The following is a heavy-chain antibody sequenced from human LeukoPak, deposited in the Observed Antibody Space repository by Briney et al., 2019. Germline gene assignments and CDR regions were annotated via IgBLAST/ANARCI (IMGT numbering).Heavy chain of an antibody. Sequence: ASVKVSCKASGYTFTGYYMHWVRQAPGQGLEWMGWINPNSGGTNYAQKFQGRVTMTRDTSISTAYMELSRLRSDDTAVYYCARGGYDILTGYHLDYWGQGTLVTASS. V-gene: IGHV1-2*02. D-gene: IGHD3-9*01. J-gene: IGHJ4*02. CDR3: ARGGYDILTGYHLDY. CDR1: GYTFTGYY. CDR2: INPNSGGT.